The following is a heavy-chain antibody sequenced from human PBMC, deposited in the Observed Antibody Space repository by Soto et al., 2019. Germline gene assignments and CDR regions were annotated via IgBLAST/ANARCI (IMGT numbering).Heavy chain of an antibody. J-gene: IGHJ5*02. Sequence: SQTLSLTCAISGDSVTSNSAAWNWIRQSPSRGFEWLGRTYYRSKWYNDYAVSVKSRITINPDTSKNQFSLQLNSVTPEDTAVYYCARVASSSSWPVGWFEPWGQGTLVTVSS. V-gene: IGHV6-1*01. CDR2: TYYRSKWYN. CDR1: GDSVTSNSAA. D-gene: IGHD6-13*01. CDR3: ARVASSSSWPVGWFEP.